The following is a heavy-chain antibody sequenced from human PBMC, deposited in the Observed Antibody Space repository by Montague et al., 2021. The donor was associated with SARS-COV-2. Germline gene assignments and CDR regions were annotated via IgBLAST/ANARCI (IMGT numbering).Heavy chain of an antibody. Sequence: SLRLSFAASGFIFSSYEMNWVRQAPGKGLEWISYISSSGGGSTKHYTDSVKGRFTISRDNAKNSLYLQMSSLRVEDTAIYYCARDRDWDDWCGMDVWGQGTTVTVSS. CDR2: ISSSGGGSTK. D-gene: IGHD2-21*01. V-gene: IGHV3-48*03. J-gene: IGHJ6*02. CDR1: GFIFSSYE. CDR3: ARDRDWDDWCGMDV.